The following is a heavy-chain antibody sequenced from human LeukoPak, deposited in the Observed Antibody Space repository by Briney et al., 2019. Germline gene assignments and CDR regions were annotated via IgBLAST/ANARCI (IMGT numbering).Heavy chain of an antibody. CDR2: IYYSGST. Sequence: PSETLSLTCTVPGGSISSYYWSWIRQPPGKGLEWIGYIYYSGSTNYNPSLKSRVTISVDTSKNQFSLKLSSVTAADTAVYYCARDYGGSLDYWGQGTLVTVSS. D-gene: IGHD4-23*01. CDR3: ARDYGGSLDY. J-gene: IGHJ4*02. V-gene: IGHV4-59*01. CDR1: GGSISSYY.